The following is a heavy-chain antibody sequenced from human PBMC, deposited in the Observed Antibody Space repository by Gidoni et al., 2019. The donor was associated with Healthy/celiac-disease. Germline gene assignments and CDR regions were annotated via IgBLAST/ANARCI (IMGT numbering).Heavy chain of an antibody. J-gene: IGHJ4*02. CDR3: ARGVGYSSSWYQPRNPDFDY. CDR2: ISYDGSNK. V-gene: IGHV3-30-3*01. Sequence: QVQLVASGGGVVQPGRSLRLSCAASGFTFSSYAMHWVRQAPGKGLEWVAVISYDGSNKYYADSVKGRFTISRDNSKNTLYLQMNSLRAEDTAVYYCARGVGYSSSWYQPRNPDFDYWGQGTLVTVSS. CDR1: GFTFSSYA. D-gene: IGHD6-13*01.